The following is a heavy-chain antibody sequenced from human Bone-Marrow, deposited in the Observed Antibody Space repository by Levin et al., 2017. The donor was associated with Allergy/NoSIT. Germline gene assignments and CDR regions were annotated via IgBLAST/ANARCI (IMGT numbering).Heavy chain of an antibody. Sequence: GSLRLSCAASGFTFSSYGMPWVRQAPGKGLEWVAVISYDGSNKYYADSVKGRFTISRDNSKNTLYLQMNSLRAEDTAVYYCAKGGQRDGQPKIDYWGQGTLVTVSS. CDR3: AKGGQRDGQPKIDY. CDR1: GFTFSSYG. J-gene: IGHJ4*02. CDR2: ISYDGSNK. D-gene: IGHD5-24*01. V-gene: IGHV3-30*18.